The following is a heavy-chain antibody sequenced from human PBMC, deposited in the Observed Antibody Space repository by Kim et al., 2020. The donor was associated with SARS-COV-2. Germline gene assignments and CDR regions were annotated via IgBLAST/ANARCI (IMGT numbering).Heavy chain of an antibody. CDR1: GFTFSDYY. J-gene: IGHJ6*02. CDR3: ARDHSTYYYDSSGYYRALTPEYYYYGMDV. V-gene: IGHV3-11*05. D-gene: IGHD3-22*01. Sequence: GGSLRLSCAASGFTFSDYYMSWIRQAPGKGLEWVSYISSSSSYTNYADSVKGRFTISRDNAKNSLYLQMNSLRDEDTAVYYCARDHSTYYYDSSGYYRALTPEYYYYGMDVWGQGTTVTVSS. CDR2: ISSSSSYT.